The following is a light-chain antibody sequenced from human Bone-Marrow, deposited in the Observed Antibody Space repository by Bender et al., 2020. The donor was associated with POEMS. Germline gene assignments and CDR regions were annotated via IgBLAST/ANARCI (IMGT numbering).Light chain of an antibody. V-gene: IGLV1-44*01. CDR1: SIVRNP. Sequence: QSVLTQPPSASGTPGQRVTISCSGGSIVRNPINWYQQLPGTAPRLFIYADDRRPSGVPNRFSASKSGSSASLAISGLQSEDAADYYWSTWDDRLNALLFAGATELSVL. CDR3: STWDDRLNALL. CDR2: ADD. J-gene: IGLJ3*02.